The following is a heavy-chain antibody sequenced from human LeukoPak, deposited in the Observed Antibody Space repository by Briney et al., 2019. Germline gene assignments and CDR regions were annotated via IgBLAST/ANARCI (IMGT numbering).Heavy chain of an antibody. CDR3: ARDPPYCGGDCYADY. V-gene: IGHV1-2*02. CDR1: GYTFTGYY. J-gene: IGHJ4*02. D-gene: IGHD2-21*01. Sequence: ASAKVSCKASGYTFTGYYMHWVRQAPGQGLEWMGWINPNSGGTNYAQKFQGRVTMTRDTSISTAYMELSRLRSDDTAVYYCARDPPYCGGDCYADYWGQGTLVTVSS. CDR2: INPNSGGT.